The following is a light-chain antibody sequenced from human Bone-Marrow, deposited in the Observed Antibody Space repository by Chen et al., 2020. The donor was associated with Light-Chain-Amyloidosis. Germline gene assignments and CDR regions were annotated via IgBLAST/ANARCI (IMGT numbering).Light chain of an antibody. CDR2: KDT. Sequence: SYELTQPPSVSVSPGQTARITCSGDVLANRYSRWFQQKPGQAPVLVIYKDTERPSGIPERFSGSSSGTIVTLTITGAQVEDEADYYCYSAADNNLRVFGGGTKLTVL. J-gene: IGLJ3*02. V-gene: IGLV3-27*01. CDR3: YSAADNNLRV. CDR1: VLANRY.